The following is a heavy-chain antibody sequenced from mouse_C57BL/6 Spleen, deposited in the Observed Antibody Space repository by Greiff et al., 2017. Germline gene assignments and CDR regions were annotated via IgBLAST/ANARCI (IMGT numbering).Heavy chain of an antibody. CDR3: AIGTSYYSNSMDY. V-gene: IGHV1-74*01. CDR1: GYTFTSYW. Sequence: QVQLKQPGAELVKPGASVKVSCKASGYTFTSYWMHWVKQRPGQGLEWIGRIHPSDSDTNYNQKFKGKATLTVDKSSSTAYMQLSSLTSEDSAVYYCAIGTSYYSNSMDYWGQGTSVTVSS. J-gene: IGHJ4*01. CDR2: IHPSDSDT. D-gene: IGHD2-5*01.